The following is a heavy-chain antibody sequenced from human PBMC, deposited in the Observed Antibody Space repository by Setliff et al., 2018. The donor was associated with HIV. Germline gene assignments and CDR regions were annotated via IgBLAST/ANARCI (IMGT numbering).Heavy chain of an antibody. Sequence: SETLSLTCTVSGDSISSSRNYWGWIRQPPGKGLEWIGNIHSSGSTYYNPSLKSRVIISVDTSNNQFSLKLSSVNAADTAVYYCASGEDSGSYGEPFDSWGQGTLVTVSS. CDR2: IHSSGST. CDR3: ASGEDSGSYGEPFDS. J-gene: IGHJ4*02. CDR1: GDSISSSRNY. V-gene: IGHV4-39*01. D-gene: IGHD1-26*01.